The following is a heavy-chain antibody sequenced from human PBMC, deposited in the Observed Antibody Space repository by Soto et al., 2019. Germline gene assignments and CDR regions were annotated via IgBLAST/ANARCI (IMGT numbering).Heavy chain of an antibody. J-gene: IGHJ6*02. CDR2: IYYSGST. D-gene: IGHD3-10*01. CDR3: ASIWFGAKNGMDA. Sequence: PSETLSLTCTVSGGSISSYYWSWIRQPPGKGLEWIGYIYYSGSTNYNPSLKSRVTISVDTSKNQFSLKLSSVTAADTAVYYCASIWFGAKNGMDAWGQGTTVTVSS. V-gene: IGHV4-59*01. CDR1: GGSISSYY.